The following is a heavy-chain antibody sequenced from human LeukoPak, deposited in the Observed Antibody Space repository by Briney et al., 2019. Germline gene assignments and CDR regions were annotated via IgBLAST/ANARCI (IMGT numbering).Heavy chain of an antibody. CDR2: IRYDAINN. Sequence: LPGGSLRLSCVASGFTFSTYGMHWVRQAPGEGLEWVAFIRYDAINNYYADYVKGRFTNSRDNYRNTLYLQMNSLRAEDTALYYCAKDGDTVSGTYYFDMDVWGKGTTVTISS. D-gene: IGHD1-26*01. CDR3: AKDGDTVSGTYYFDMDV. V-gene: IGHV3-30*02. CDR1: GFTFSTYG. J-gene: IGHJ6*03.